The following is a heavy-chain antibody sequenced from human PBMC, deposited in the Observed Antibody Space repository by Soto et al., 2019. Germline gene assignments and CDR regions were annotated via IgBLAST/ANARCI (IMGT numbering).Heavy chain of an antibody. J-gene: IGHJ2*01. D-gene: IGHD6-6*01. Sequence: GGSLRLSCAASGFTFDDYAMHWVRQAPGKGLEWVSLISWDGGSTYYADSVKGRFTISRDNSKNSLYLQMNSLRAEDTALYYCAKDIYSSSSWYFDLWGRGTLVTVSS. CDR2: ISWDGGST. V-gene: IGHV3-43D*03. CDR1: GFTFDDYA. CDR3: AKDIYSSSSWYFDL.